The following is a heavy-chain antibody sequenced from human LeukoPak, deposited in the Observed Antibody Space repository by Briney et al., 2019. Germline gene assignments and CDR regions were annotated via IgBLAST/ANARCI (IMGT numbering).Heavy chain of an antibody. D-gene: IGHD6-13*01. CDR3: AKDISVAAAEGGDFDY. CDR1: GFTFYDYA. V-gene: IGHV3-9*01. J-gene: IGHJ4*02. Sequence: GGSLRLSCAASGFTFYDYAMHWVRQAPGKGLEWVSGISWNSGSINYADSVKGRFTISRDNAENSLYLQMNSLRPEDTALYYCAKDISVAAAEGGDFDYLGQGTLVTVSS. CDR2: ISWNSGSI.